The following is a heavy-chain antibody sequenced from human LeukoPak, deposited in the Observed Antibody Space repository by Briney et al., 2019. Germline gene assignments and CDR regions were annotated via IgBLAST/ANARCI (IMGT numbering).Heavy chain of an antibody. Sequence: ASVKVSCKASGGTFSSYAIIWVRQAPGQGLEWMGWMNPNSGNTGYAQKFQGRVTMTRNTSISTAYMELSSLRSEDTAVYYCARGASSSWYAGYYYGMDVWGQGTTVTVSS. CDR2: MNPNSGNT. D-gene: IGHD6-13*01. CDR3: ARGASSSWYAGYYYGMDV. J-gene: IGHJ6*02. V-gene: IGHV1-8*02. CDR1: GGTFSSYA.